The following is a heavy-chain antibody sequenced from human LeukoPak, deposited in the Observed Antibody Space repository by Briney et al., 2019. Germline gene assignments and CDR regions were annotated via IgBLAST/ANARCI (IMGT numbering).Heavy chain of an antibody. V-gene: IGHV1-2*02. Sequence: ASVKVSCKASGYTFTGYYMHWVRQAPGQGLEWMGWINPNSGGTNYAQKFQGRVTMTRDTSISTAYMELSSLRSEDTAVYYCASLAPSGSIREFDYWGQGTLVTVSS. CDR3: ASLAPSGSIREFDY. D-gene: IGHD1-26*01. J-gene: IGHJ4*02. CDR1: GYTFTGYY. CDR2: INPNSGGT.